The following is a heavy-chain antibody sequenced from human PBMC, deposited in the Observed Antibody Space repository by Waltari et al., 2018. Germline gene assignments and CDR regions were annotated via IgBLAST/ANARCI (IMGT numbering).Heavy chain of an antibody. CDR1: GYTFTGYY. V-gene: IGHV1-2*06. Sequence: QVQLVQSGAEVKKPGASVKVSCKASGYTFTGYYMHWVRQAPGQGLEWMGRINPNSGGTNYAQKFRGRVTMTRDTSISTAYMELSRLRSDDTAVYYCARKAAAGAPDDAFDIWGQGTMVTVSS. CDR3: ARKAAAGAPDDAFDI. CDR2: INPNSGGT. D-gene: IGHD6-13*01. J-gene: IGHJ3*02.